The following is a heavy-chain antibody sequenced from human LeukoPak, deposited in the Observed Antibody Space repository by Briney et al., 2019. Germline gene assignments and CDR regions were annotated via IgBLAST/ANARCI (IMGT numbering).Heavy chain of an antibody. Sequence: PGGSLRLSCAASGFTFSDYYMSWISQAPGKGLEWVSYISSSGSTIYYADSVKGRFTISRDNAKNSLYLQMNSLRAEDTAVYYCARERYSYGYYYYGMDVWGQGTTVTVSS. D-gene: IGHD5-18*01. CDR3: ARERYSYGYYYYGMDV. V-gene: IGHV3-11*01. CDR2: ISSSGSTI. J-gene: IGHJ6*02. CDR1: GFTFSDYY.